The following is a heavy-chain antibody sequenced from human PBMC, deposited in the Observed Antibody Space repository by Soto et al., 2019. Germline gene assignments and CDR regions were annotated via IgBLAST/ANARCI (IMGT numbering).Heavy chain of an antibody. Sequence: LSLTCTVSGDSISSLYWSWIRQPPGKGLEWIGYIYYSGSINYNPSLKSRVTISVDPSKNHFFLNLSSVTAADTAVYYCARVLGYCSGGSCYYWFDPWGQGTLVTVSS. CDR2: IYYSGSI. CDR3: ARVLGYCSGGSCYYWFDP. V-gene: IGHV4-59*08. J-gene: IGHJ5*02. CDR1: GDSISSLY. D-gene: IGHD2-15*01.